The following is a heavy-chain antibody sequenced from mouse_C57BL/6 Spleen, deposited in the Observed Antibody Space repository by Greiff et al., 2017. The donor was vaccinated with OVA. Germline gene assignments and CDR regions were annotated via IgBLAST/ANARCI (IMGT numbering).Heavy chain of an antibody. CDR2: IYPGSGST. V-gene: IGHV1-55*01. CDR1: GYTFTSYW. J-gene: IGHJ2*01. D-gene: IGHD1-1*01. Sequence: VQLQQPGAELVKPGASVKMSCKASGYTFTSYWITWVKQRPGQGLEWIGDIYPGSGSTNYNEKFKSKATLTVDTSSSTAYMQLSSLTSEDSAVYYCAREADYYGSSYGVDFDYWGQGTTLTVSS. CDR3: AREADYYGSSYGVDFDY.